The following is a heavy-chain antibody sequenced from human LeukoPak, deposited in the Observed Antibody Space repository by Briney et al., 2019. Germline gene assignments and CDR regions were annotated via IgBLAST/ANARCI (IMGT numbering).Heavy chain of an antibody. CDR3: ARASYYYENWFDP. CDR2: ISSSSSYI. Sequence: GGSLRLSCAASGFTFSSYSMNWVRQAPGKGLEWVSSISSSSSYIYYADSVKGRLTISRDNAKNTLYLQMNSLRAEDTAVYYCARASYYYENWFDPWGQGTLVTVSS. CDR1: GFTFSSYS. J-gene: IGHJ5*02. D-gene: IGHD3-22*01. V-gene: IGHV3-21*01.